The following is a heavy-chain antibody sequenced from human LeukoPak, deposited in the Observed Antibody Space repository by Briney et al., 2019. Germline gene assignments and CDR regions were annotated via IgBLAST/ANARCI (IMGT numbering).Heavy chain of an antibody. CDR3: AKETTSYGRAFDI. V-gene: IGHV3-7*03. D-gene: IGHD5-18*01. CDR1: GFIFTDYW. Sequence: GGSLRLSCAASGFIFTDYWMYWVRQAPGRGLAWVANIKEDGSEKNYVDSVKGRFTISRDNAKNSLYLQMNSLRAEDTALYYCAKETTSYGRAFDIWGQGTMVTVSS. J-gene: IGHJ3*02. CDR2: IKEDGSEK.